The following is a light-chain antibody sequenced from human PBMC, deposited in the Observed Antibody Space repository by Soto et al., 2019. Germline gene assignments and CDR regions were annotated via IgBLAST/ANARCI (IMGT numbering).Light chain of an antibody. CDR1: QNIRTY. Sequence: DIQMTQSPYSLSVSLGDSVTITCRASQNIRTYLNWYQQKPGRAPKLLIHSASALPSGVPSRFSGSGSGTDFTLTINSLQPDDFATYYCQQSYSTPLTFGGGTKVDIK. CDR2: SAS. V-gene: IGKV1-39*01. CDR3: QQSYSTPLT. J-gene: IGKJ4*01.